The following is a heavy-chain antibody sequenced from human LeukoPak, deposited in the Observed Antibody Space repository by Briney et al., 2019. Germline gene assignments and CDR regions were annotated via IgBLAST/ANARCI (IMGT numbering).Heavy chain of an antibody. Sequence: ASVKVSCKASGYTFTGYYMHWVTEAPGQGLEWMGRINPNRGGTNYAQKSQGRVTMTRDTSISTAYMELSRLRSDYTAVYYCATFGGGYVDWLSWGQGTLVTVSS. CDR3: ATFGGGYVDWLS. CDR1: GYTFTGYY. V-gene: IGHV1-2*06. J-gene: IGHJ4*02. CDR2: INPNRGGT. D-gene: IGHD3-9*01.